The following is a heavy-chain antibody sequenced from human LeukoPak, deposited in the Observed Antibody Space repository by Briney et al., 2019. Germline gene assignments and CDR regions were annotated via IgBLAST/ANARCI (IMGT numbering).Heavy chain of an antibody. D-gene: IGHD5-12*01. J-gene: IGHJ4*02. CDR1: GFTFRSYT. CDR3: ARTAISEDGYDFDY. CDR2: ISSGGDYV. V-gene: IGHV3-21*01. Sequence: GGSLRLSCAASGFTFRSYTMNWVRQAPGKGLEWVSSISSGGDYVYYADSVKGRITISRDNAKNSLYLQMNSLRAEDTAVYYCARTAISEDGYDFDYWGQGTLVTVSS.